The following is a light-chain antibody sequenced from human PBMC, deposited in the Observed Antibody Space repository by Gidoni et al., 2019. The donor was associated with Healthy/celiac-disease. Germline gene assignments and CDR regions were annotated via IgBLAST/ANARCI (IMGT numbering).Light chain of an antibody. J-gene: IGKJ1*01. CDR2: DAS. V-gene: IGKV1-5*01. CDR1: QSISSW. CDR3: QQYNSYSPWT. Sequence: DIQMTQSPSTLSASVGDRVTITCRASQSISSWLAWYQQKPGKAPKLLIYDASSLESGVPSRCSGSGSGTEVTLTISSLQPDDFATYYCQQYNSYSPWTFGQXTKVEIK.